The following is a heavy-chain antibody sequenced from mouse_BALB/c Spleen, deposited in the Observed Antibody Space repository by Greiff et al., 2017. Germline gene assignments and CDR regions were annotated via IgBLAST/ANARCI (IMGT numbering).Heavy chain of an antibody. D-gene: IGHD1-1*01. CDR3: GTTVVATDWYFDV. V-gene: IGHV2-9*02. CDR1: GFSLTSYG. J-gene: IGHJ1*01. CDR2: IWAGGST. Sequence: QVQLKESGPGLVAPSQSLSITCTVSGFSLTSYGVHWVRQPPGKGLEWLGVIWAGGSTNYNSALMSRLSISKDNSKSQVFLKMNSLQTDDTAMYYCGTTVVATDWYFDVWGAGTTVTVSS.